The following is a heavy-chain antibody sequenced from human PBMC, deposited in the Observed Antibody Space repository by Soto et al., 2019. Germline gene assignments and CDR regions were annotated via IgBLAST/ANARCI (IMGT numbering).Heavy chain of an antibody. V-gene: IGHV4-61*01. J-gene: IGHJ5*02. D-gene: IGHD2-2*01. CDR1: GGSVSSGSYY. Sequence: ASETLSLTCTVSGGSVSSGSYYWSWIRQPPGKGLEWIGYIYYSGSTNYNPSLKSRVTISVDTSKNQFSLKLSSVTAADTAVYYCARDGLIVVVPAAIDEYNWFDPWGQGTLVTVSS. CDR3: ARDGLIVVVPAAIDEYNWFDP. CDR2: IYYSGST.